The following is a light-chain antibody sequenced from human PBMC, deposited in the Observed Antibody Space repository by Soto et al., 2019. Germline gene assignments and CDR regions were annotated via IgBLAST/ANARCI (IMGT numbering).Light chain of an antibody. CDR1: QSVSRW. V-gene: IGKV3-11*01. CDR3: QQCGGSPIT. CDR2: GAS. Sequence: QSLVTLSLPPDGIATLSCRASQSVSRWLAWYQQRPGQAPRLLISGASMRESGVPVRFSGSGSGTEFTLTITSLEPDDFAVYYCQQCGGSPITFGQGTRLEIK. J-gene: IGKJ5*01.